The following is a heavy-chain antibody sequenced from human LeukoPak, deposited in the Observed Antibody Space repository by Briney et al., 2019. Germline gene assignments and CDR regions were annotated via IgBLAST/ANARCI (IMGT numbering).Heavy chain of an antibody. CDR3: ARDFFGYSSGWSRGFDY. CDR2: TYYRSKWYN. Sequence: SQTLPLTCAISGDSVSSNSDAWHWIRQSPSRGLEWQGRTYYRSKWYNDYAVSVKSRITINADTSKSQFSLQLNSVTPEDTAVYYCARDFFGYSSGWSRGFDYWGQGTLVTVSS. D-gene: IGHD6-19*01. V-gene: IGHV6-1*01. CDR1: GDSVSSNSDA. J-gene: IGHJ4*02.